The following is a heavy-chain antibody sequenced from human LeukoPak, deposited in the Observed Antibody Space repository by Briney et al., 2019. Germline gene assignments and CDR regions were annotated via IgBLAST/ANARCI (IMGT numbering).Heavy chain of an antibody. D-gene: IGHD1-26*01. V-gene: IGHV3-30*18. Sequence: PGRSLRLSCAASGFTFSSYGMHWVRQAPGKGLEWVAVISYDGSNKYYADSVKSRFTISRDNSKNTLYLQMNSLRAEDTAVYYCAKDRSFRLGAFDIWGQGTMVTVSS. CDR2: ISYDGSNK. J-gene: IGHJ3*02. CDR1: GFTFSSYG. CDR3: AKDRSFRLGAFDI.